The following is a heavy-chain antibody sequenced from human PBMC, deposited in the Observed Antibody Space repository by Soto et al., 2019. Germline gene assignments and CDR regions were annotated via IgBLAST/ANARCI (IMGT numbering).Heavy chain of an antibody. D-gene: IGHD3-3*01. J-gene: IGHJ6*02. CDR3: ARDRIFGVDYYGMDV. Sequence: PSETLSLTCTVSGGSISSYYWSWIRRPPGKGLEWIGYIYYSGSTNYNPSLKSRVTISVDTSKNQFSLKLSSVTAADTAVYYCARDRIFGVDYYGMDVWGQGTTVTVSS. CDR1: GGSISSYY. CDR2: IYYSGST. V-gene: IGHV4-59*01.